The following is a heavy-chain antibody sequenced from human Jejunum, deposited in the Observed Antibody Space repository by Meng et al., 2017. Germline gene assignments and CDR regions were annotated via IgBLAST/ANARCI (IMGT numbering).Heavy chain of an antibody. CDR1: GFTFSSYG. CDR2: IRGSGGGT. CDR3: AKRSSVTNYYFDY. J-gene: IGHJ4*02. V-gene: IGHV3-23*01. Sequence: GGSLRLSCAASGFTFSSYGMSWVRQAPGKGLEWVSSIRGSGGGTFYADSVKGRFTISRDNSKNTLYLQMNNLRAEDTAVYYCAKRSSVTNYYFDYWGQGTLVTVSS. D-gene: IGHD4-17*01.